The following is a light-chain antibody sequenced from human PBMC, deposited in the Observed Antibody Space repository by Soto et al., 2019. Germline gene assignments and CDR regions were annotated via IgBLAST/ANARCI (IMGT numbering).Light chain of an antibody. CDR1: QSISSY. CDR2: AAS. V-gene: IGKV1-39*01. CDR3: QQSYSTPRT. J-gene: IGKJ5*01. Sequence: IQMTQPPSSLSASVGDRVTITCRASQSISSYLNWYQQKPGKAPKLLIYAASSLQSWVPSRFSGSGSGTDFTLTISSLQPEDFATYYCQQSYSTPRTFGQGTRLEIK.